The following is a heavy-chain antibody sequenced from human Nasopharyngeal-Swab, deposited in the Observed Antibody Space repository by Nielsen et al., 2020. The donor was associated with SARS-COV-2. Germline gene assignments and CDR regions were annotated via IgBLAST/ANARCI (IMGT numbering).Heavy chain of an antibody. J-gene: IGHJ4*02. CDR2: ISGGGGST. CDR3: ATTIALEGSGWEPFDY. CDR1: GFTFSSYA. D-gene: IGHD6-19*01. Sequence: GESLKISCAASGFTFSSYAMSWVRQAPGKGLEWVSAISGGGGSTYYADSVKGGFVISRDNSKNTLYLQMNSLRAEDTAVYYCATTIALEGSGWEPFDYWGQGTLVTVSS. V-gene: IGHV3-23*01.